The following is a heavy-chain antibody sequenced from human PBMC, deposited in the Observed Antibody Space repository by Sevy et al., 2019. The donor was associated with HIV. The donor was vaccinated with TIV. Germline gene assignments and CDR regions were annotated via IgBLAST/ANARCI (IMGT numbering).Heavy chain of an antibody. CDR2: ISSDGGSI. J-gene: IGHJ4*02. D-gene: IGHD1-7*01. CDR1: GFTFSSYA. V-gene: IGHV3-64*02. Sequence: GGSLRLSCAASGFTFSSYAMHWVRQAPGKGLEYVSAISSDGGSIYYADSVKGRFTISRDNSKNTLYLQMGSLRAEHMAVYYCARGPGGDNWNYVAYDYWGQGTLVTVSS. CDR3: ARGPGGDNWNYVAYDY.